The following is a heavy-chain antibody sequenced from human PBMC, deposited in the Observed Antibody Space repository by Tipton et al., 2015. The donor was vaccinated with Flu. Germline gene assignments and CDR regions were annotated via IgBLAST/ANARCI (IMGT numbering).Heavy chain of an antibody. Sequence: LRLSCTVYGGSFSGYYWSWIRQPPGKGLEWIGEIYHTGDTNYNPSLKSRVTMSVDTSENQFSLKVNSVTAADAAVYYCARVPLRYYCSTKDYFDYWGQGTLVTVST. D-gene: IGHD3-10*01. CDR1: GGSFSGYY. CDR2: IYHTGDT. CDR3: ARVPLRYYCSTKDYFDY. J-gene: IGHJ4*02. V-gene: IGHV4-34*01.